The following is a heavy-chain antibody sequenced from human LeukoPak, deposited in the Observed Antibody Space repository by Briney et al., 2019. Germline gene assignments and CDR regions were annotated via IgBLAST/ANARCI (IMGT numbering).Heavy chain of an antibody. CDR2: IYYSGST. CDR3: ARGPFGVHYYYYYYMDV. V-gene: IGHV4-59*08. Sequence: SETLSLTCTVSGGSISSYYWSWIRQPPGKGLEWIGYIYYSGSTNYNPSLKSRVTISVDTSKNQFSLKLSSVTAADTAVYYCARGPFGVHYYYYYYMDVWGKGTTVTVSS. D-gene: IGHD3-3*01. J-gene: IGHJ6*03. CDR1: GGSISSYY.